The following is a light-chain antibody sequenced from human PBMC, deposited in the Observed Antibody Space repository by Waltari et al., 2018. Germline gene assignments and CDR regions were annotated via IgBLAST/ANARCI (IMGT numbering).Light chain of an antibody. J-gene: IGKJ1*01. CDR3: QQFYTTPWT. V-gene: IGKV4-1*01. CDR1: QSVLYSSNNKNY. Sequence: DIVMTQSPDSLAVSLGERATINCKSSQSVLYSSNNKNYLAWYQQKPGQPPKLLIYWASTRESGVPDRFSGSGSGTDFTLTISSLQAEDVALYCCQQFYTTPWTFGPGTKVEIK. CDR2: WAS.